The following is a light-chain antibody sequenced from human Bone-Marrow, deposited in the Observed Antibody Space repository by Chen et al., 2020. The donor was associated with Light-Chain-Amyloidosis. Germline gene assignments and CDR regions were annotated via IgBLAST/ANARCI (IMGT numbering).Light chain of an antibody. Sequence: YVLTQPSSVSVAPGQTATITCGGNNIGSTSVHWYQQTPGQAPLLVVYDDSDRPSGIPERLSGSDSGNTATLTISRVEAGDEADYYCQVWDRSSDRPVFGGGTKLTVL. CDR2: DDS. V-gene: IGLV3-21*02. CDR3: QVWDRSSDRPV. CDR1: NIGSTS. J-gene: IGLJ3*02.